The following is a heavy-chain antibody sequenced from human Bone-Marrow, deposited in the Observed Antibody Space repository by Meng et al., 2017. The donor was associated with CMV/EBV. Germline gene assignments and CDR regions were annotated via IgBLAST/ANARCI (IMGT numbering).Heavy chain of an antibody. CDR3: AKDLGGPTDY. V-gene: IGHV3-53*01. CDR1: GFTVSSNY. J-gene: IGHJ4*02. CDR2: IYSGGST. Sequence: GESLKISCAASGFTVSSNYMSWVRQAPGKGLEWVSVIYSGGSTYYADSVKGRFTISRDNSKNTLYLQMNSLRAEDTAVYYCAKDLGGPTDYWGQGTLVTGSS. D-gene: IGHD2-15*01.